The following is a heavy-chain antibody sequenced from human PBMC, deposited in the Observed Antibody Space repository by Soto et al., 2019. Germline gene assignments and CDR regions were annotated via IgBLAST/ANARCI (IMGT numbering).Heavy chain of an antibody. D-gene: IGHD6-13*01. V-gene: IGHV3-23*01. J-gene: IGHJ3*02. CDR2: IRGRRGST. CDR1: GFTFSSYA. Sequence: QPGGSLRLSCAASGFTFSSYAMSWVRQAPGKGLEWVSSIRGRRGSTYYADSVKGWLTMSRDNCNTARYVQMNSLRAEDTAVYYCAKDEEEQLVPGAFDIWAQGAMVTVSS. CDR3: AKDEEEQLVPGAFDI.